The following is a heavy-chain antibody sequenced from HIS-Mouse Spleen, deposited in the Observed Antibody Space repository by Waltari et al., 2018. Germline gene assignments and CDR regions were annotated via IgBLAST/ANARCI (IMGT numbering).Heavy chain of an antibody. V-gene: IGHV4-59*01. CDR1: GGSISSYY. Sequence: QVQLQESGPGLVKPSETLSLTCTVSGGSISSYYWSWIRQPPGKGLEWIGYIYYSGSTNYNPSLKSLVTISVDTSKNQFSLKLRSVTAADTAVYYCARASRDLLLPRYFDLWGRGTLVTVSS. CDR2: IYYSGST. CDR3: ARASRDLLLPRYFDL. J-gene: IGHJ2*01.